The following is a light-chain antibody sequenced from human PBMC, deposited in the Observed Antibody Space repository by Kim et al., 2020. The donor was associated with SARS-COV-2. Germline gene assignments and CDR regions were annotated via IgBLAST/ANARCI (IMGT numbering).Light chain of an antibody. J-gene: IGLJ1*01. CDR3: NSYTSSSTKV. V-gene: IGLV2-14*01. Sequence: QSALTQPASVSGSPGQSITISCTGTSSDVGGYNYVSWYQHHPGKAPKLMIYEVSNRPSGVSNRFSGSKSGNTASLTISGLQAEDEADYYCNSYTSSSTKVFGTGTKVTVL. CDR2: EVS. CDR1: SSDVGGYNY.